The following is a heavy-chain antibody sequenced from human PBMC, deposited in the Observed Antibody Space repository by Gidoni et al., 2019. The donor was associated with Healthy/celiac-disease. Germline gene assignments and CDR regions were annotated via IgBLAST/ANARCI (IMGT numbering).Heavy chain of an antibody. CDR3: AHSITRNGYSYGYFDY. CDR2: IYWNDDK. CDR1: GISLSTSGVG. V-gene: IGHV2-5*01. Sequence: QITLKESGTTLVKPTQTLTLTCTFTGISLSTSGVGVGWIRQPPGKALEWLALIYWNDDKRYSPSLQSRLTISKDTSKHQVVLTMTNMDPVDTATYYCAHSITRNGYSYGYFDYWGQGTLVTVSS. D-gene: IGHD5-18*01. J-gene: IGHJ4*02.